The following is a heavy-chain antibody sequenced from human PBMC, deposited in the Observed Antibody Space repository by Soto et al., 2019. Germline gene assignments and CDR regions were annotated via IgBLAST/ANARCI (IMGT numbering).Heavy chain of an antibody. Sequence: QVQLVQSGAEVKKPGASVKVSCKASGYTFTSYGISWVRQAPGQGLEWMGWISAYNGNTNYAQKLQGRVTMTTDTSTSTAYMELRSLRSDDTAVYYCARAPFGDCSGGSCYLSYMDVWGKGTTVTVSS. CDR3: ARAPFGDCSGGSCYLSYMDV. V-gene: IGHV1-18*01. CDR1: GYTFTSYG. CDR2: ISAYNGNT. D-gene: IGHD2-15*01. J-gene: IGHJ6*03.